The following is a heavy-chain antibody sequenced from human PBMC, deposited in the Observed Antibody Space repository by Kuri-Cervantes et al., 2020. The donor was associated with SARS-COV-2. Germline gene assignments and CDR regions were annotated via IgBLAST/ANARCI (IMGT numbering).Heavy chain of an antibody. Sequence: GESLKISCAASEFTLSSYWMDWVRQAPGKGLVWVSRINTDGSSTYYADSVKGRFTISRDNSKNTLYLQMNSLRAEDTAVYYCAREAGLGWFDPWGQGTLVTVSS. CDR1: EFTLSSYW. V-gene: IGHV3-74*01. CDR2: INTDGSST. CDR3: AREAGLGWFDP. J-gene: IGHJ5*02. D-gene: IGHD3-16*01.